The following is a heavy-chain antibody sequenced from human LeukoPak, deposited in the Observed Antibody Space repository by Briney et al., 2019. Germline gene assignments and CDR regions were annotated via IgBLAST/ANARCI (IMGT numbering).Heavy chain of an antibody. CDR2: IYYDGSKT. D-gene: IGHD6-19*01. J-gene: IGHJ4*02. V-gene: IGHV3-33*08. Sequence: PGRSLRLSCAVSGFTFSRNGMHWVRQAPGKGLEWVAVIYYDGSKTYYVDSVKGRFTVSRDNSKNTLYLQMNSLRAEDTAVYYCARLYSSGWYLDYWGQGTLVTVSS. CDR1: GFTFSRNG. CDR3: ARLYSSGWYLDY.